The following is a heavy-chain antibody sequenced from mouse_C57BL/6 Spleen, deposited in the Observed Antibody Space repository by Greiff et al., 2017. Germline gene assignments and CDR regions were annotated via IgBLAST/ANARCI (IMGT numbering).Heavy chain of an antibody. CDR2: IYPRSGNT. CDR1: GYTFTSYG. D-gene: IGHD4-1*01. J-gene: IGHJ4*01. V-gene: IGHV1-81*01. CDR3: ARTAGTDYAMDY. Sequence: QVQLQQSGAELARPGASVKLSCKASGYTFTSYGISWVKQRTGQGLEWIGEIYPRSGNTYYNAKFKGKDTLTADKSSSIAYMELRSLTSEDSAVYFCARTAGTDYAMDYWGQGTSVTVSS.